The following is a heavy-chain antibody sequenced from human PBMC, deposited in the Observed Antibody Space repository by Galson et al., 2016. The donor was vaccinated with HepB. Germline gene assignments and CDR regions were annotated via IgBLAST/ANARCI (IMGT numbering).Heavy chain of an antibody. CDR3: ARGGVNYYGSGTYFYYYYGMDV. V-gene: IGHV3-9*01. Sequence: SLRLSCAASGFTFDDYAMHWVRQAPGKGLEWVSGISWNSGSIGYADSVKGRFTISRDNAKDSLSLQMNSLRAEDTALYYCARGGVNYYGSGTYFYYYYGMDVWGQGTTVTVSS. D-gene: IGHD3-10*01. J-gene: IGHJ6*02. CDR2: ISWNSGSI. CDR1: GFTFDDYA.